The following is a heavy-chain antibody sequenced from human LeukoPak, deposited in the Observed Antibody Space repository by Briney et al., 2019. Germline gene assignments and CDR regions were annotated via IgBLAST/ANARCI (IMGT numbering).Heavy chain of an antibody. D-gene: IGHD3-22*01. CDR1: GYTFTGYY. CDR3: ARGYGGGYPSYDAFDI. V-gene: IGHV1-2*02. J-gene: IGHJ3*02. CDR2: INPNSGGT. Sequence: ASVKVSCKASGYTFTGYYMHWVRQAPGQGLEWMGWINPNSGGTNYAQKFQGRVTMTRDTSISTAYMELSRLRSDDTAVYYCARGYGGGYPSYDAFDIWGQGTMVTVSS.